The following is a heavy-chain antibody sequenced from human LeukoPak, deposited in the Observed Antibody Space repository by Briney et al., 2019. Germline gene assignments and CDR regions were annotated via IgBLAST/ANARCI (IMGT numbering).Heavy chain of an antibody. CDR1: GYTFTGYY. J-gene: IGHJ4*02. CDR3: ARGGDITARPKHLGY. V-gene: IGHV1-2*02. CDR2: INPNSGGT. D-gene: IGHD6-6*01. Sequence: ASVKVSCKASGYTFTGYYMHWVRQAPGQGLEWMGWINPNSGGTNYAQKFQGRVTMTRDTSINTAYIELSRLRSDDTAVYYCARGGDITARPKHLGYWGQGTLVTVSS.